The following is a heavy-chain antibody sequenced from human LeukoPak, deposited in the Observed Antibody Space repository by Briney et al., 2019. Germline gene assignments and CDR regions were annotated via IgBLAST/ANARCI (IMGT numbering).Heavy chain of an antibody. J-gene: IGHJ4*02. CDR3: ASGYGDLETPSLDY. CDR2: ISTDGYTT. Sequence: GGSLRLSCAASGLAFSAYKMHWVRQAPRKGLVWVSRISTDGYTTDYADFVQGRFTASRDNTKNTWSLEMNSLRAEDTAVYYCASGYGDLETPSLDYWGQGTLVTVSS. CDR1: GLAFSAYK. D-gene: IGHD4-17*01. V-gene: IGHV3-74*01.